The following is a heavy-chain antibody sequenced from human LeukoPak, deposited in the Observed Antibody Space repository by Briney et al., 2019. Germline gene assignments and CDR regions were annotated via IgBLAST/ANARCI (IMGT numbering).Heavy chain of an antibody. D-gene: IGHD1-26*01. CDR2: ISYDGSNK. CDR3: ARPGEYSGSYGH. V-gene: IGHV3-30*04. CDR1: GFSFSRYA. Sequence: PGRSLRLSCAASGFSFSRYAMHWVRQAPGKGLEWVAVISYDGSNKYYADSVKGRFTISRDNSKNTLYLQMNSLGAEDTAVYYCARPGEYSGSYGHWGQGTLVTGSS. J-gene: IGHJ4*02.